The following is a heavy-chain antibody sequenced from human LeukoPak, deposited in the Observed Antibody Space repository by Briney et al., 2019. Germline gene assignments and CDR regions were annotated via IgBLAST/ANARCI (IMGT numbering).Heavy chain of an antibody. CDR3: AKDPYSGYDSGPEGDY. D-gene: IGHD5-12*01. CDR1: GFTFSSYG. Sequence: PGRSLRLSCAASGFTFSSYGMHWVRQAPGKGLEWVAVISYDGSNKYYADSVKGRFTISRDNSKNTLYVQMNSLRAEDTAVYYCAKDPYSGYDSGPEGDYWGQGTLVTVSS. J-gene: IGHJ4*02. V-gene: IGHV3-30*18. CDR2: ISYDGSNK.